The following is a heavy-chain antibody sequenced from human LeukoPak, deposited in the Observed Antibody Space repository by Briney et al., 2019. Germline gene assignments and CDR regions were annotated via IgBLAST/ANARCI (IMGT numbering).Heavy chain of an antibody. D-gene: IGHD5-12*01. V-gene: IGHV5-51*01. CDR1: GYSFTSYW. J-gene: IGHJ6*03. CDR2: IYPGDSDT. CDR3: ARRGIVATITDYYMDV. Sequence: GESLKISCKGSGYSFTSYWIGWVRQVPGKGLEWMGIIYPGDSDTRYSPSFQGQVTISADKSISTAYLQWSSLKASDTAMYYCARRGIVATITDYYMDVWGKGTTVTVSS.